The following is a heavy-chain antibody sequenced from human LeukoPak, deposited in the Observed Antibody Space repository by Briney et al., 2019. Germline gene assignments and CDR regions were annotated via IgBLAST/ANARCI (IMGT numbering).Heavy chain of an antibody. V-gene: IGHV3-30-3*01. Sequence: GGSLRLSCAASGFTFSTHAIHWVRQAPGKGLEWVAVMSYDGNNKYYADSVKGRFTISRDNSKNILYLQVNNLITEDTAVYYCARDGDTAIRGVNFDYWGQGTLVTVSS. CDR2: MSYDGNNK. D-gene: IGHD3-10*01. J-gene: IGHJ4*02. CDR1: GFTFSTHA. CDR3: ARDGDTAIRGVNFDY.